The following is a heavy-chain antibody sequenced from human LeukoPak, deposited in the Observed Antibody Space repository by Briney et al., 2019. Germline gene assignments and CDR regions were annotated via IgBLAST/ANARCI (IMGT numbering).Heavy chain of an antibody. CDR1: GFTFSNYY. J-gene: IGHJ4*02. Sequence: PGGSLRLSCAASGFTFSNYYMSWIRQAPGKGLECVSYISSSTSTIYYADSVKGRFTISRDNGKNSLFLQMNSLRAEDTAVYYCASLYYYDSIDYWGQGTLVTVS. CDR2: ISSSTSTI. V-gene: IGHV3-11*01. D-gene: IGHD3-22*01. CDR3: ASLYYYDSIDY.